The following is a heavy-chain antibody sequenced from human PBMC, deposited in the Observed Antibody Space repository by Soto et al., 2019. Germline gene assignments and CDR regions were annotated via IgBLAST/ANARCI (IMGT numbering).Heavy chain of an antibody. V-gene: IGHV1-18*04. Sequence: ASVKVSCKASGYTFTSYGISWVRQAPGQGLEWMGWISAYNGNTNYAQKLQGRVTMTTDTSTSTAYMELRSLRSDDTAVYYCARDQTARSYYYYGMDVWAQGTTVTVSS. J-gene: IGHJ6*02. CDR1: GYTFTSYG. CDR3: ARDQTARSYYYYGMDV. D-gene: IGHD6-25*01. CDR2: ISAYNGNT.